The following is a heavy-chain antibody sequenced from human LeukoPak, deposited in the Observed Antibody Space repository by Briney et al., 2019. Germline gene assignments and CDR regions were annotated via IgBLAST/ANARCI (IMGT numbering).Heavy chain of an antibody. CDR1: GFTFSTYS. J-gene: IGHJ4*02. CDR3: ANTYYYDSSGYPWDY. Sequence: GGSLRLSCSASGFTFSTYSMNWVRQAPGKGLEWVSSISSSSIYIYYADSLKGRFTISRDNAKNSLFLQMNSLRAEDTAVYYCANTYYYDSSGYPWDYWGQGTLVTVSS. D-gene: IGHD3-22*01. CDR2: ISSSSIYI. V-gene: IGHV3-21*01.